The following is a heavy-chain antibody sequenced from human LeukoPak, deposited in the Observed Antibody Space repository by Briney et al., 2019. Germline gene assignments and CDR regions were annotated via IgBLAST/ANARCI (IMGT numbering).Heavy chain of an antibody. CDR1: GGSISSYY. CDR3: ARVGYSSGWYPYYYGMDV. J-gene: IGHJ6*02. V-gene: IGHV4-59*01. CDR2: IYYSGST. Sequence: SETLSLTCTVSGGSISSYYWSWIRQPPGKGLEWIGHIYYSGSTNYNPSLKRRVTISVDTSKNQFSLKLSSVTAADTAVYYCARVGYSSGWYPYYYGMDVWGQGTTVTVSS. D-gene: IGHD6-19*01.